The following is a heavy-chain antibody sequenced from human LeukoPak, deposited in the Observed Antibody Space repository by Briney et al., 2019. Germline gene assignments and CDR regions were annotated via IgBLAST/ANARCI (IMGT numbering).Heavy chain of an antibody. V-gene: IGHV3-64*01. Sequence: GGPLRLCCASSGITINNCGRQLVRQAPGKLLEKVSAISCDGDPTYYANSVKGRFTISRDNYRNTLYLQMCSLRGEDKAVYYCATYYYDGSDLHFHHWGQGTLVVVSS. CDR1: GITINNCG. CDR3: ATYYYDGSDLHFHH. J-gene: IGHJ1*01. D-gene: IGHD3-22*01. CDR2: ISCDGDPT.